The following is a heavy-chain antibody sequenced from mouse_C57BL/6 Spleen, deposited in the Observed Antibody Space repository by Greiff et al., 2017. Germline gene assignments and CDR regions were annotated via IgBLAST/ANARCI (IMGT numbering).Heavy chain of an antibody. CDR1: GYSFTGYY. CDR2: INPSTGGT. J-gene: IGHJ2*01. V-gene: IGHV1-42*01. CDR3: ARRGYDQDY. Sequence: EVKLMESGPELVKPGASVKISCKASGYSFTGYYMNWVKQSPEKSLEWIGEINPSTGGTTYNQKFKAKATLTVDKSSSTAYMQLKSLTSEDSAVYYCARRGYDQDYWGQGTTLTVSS. D-gene: IGHD2-2*01.